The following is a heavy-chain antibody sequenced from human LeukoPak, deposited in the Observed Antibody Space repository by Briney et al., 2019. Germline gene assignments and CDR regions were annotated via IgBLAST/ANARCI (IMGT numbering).Heavy chain of an antibody. CDR2: IYSSGSTSGST. V-gene: IGHV4-4*07. Sequence: SETLSLTCTVSGGFISSYYWSWIRQPAGKGLEWIGRIYSSGSTSGSTNYNPSLKSRVTMSLDTSKNQFSLKLSSVTAADTAVSYCARGGHGSGWYGWGQGTLVTVSS. CDR3: ARGGHGSGWYG. J-gene: IGHJ4*02. D-gene: IGHD6-19*01. CDR1: GGFISSYY.